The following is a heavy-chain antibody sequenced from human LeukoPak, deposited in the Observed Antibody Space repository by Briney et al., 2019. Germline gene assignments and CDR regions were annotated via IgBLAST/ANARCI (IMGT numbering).Heavy chain of an antibody. Sequence: ASVKVSCKASGYTFSDYSMHWVRQAPGQAPEWMGWISGGTGSPKYSQRFQGRVTITRDTSARTAYMALSSLRPTDTAVYFCARGRYYSDGSYYYFDSWGQGTLVTVSS. J-gene: IGHJ4*02. V-gene: IGHV1-3*01. CDR2: ISGGTGSP. D-gene: IGHD3-22*01. CDR3: ARGRYYSDGSYYYFDS. CDR1: GYTFSDYS.